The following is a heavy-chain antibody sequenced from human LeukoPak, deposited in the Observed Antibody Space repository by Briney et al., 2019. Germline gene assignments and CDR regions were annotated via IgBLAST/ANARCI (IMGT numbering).Heavy chain of an antibody. D-gene: IGHD4-11*01. CDR1: GGTFSSYA. CDR3: AGSDYSKYNWFDP. Sequence: SVKVSCKASGGTFSSYAISWVRQAPGQGLEWMGGIIPIFDTANYPQKFQGRVTITADESTSTAYMELSSLRSEDTAVYYCAGSDYSKYNWFDPWGQGTLVTVSS. V-gene: IGHV1-69*13. J-gene: IGHJ5*02. CDR2: IIPIFDTA.